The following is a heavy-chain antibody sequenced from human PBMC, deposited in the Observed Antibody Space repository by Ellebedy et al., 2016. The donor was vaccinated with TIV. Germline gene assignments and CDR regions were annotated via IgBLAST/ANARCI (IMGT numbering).Heavy chain of an antibody. Sequence: GGSLRLSXAASGFIFSSYTMNWVRQAPGKVLEWLSSISSSRKYIFYAEGAKGRFTISRDNAKNSLYLQLSSLRAEDTAVYYCARGPYDSTGYYYENWFFDLWGRGTRVTVSS. J-gene: IGHJ2*01. CDR3: ARGPYDSTGYYYENWFFDL. D-gene: IGHD3-22*01. CDR1: GFIFSSYT. CDR2: ISSSRKYI. V-gene: IGHV3-21*01.